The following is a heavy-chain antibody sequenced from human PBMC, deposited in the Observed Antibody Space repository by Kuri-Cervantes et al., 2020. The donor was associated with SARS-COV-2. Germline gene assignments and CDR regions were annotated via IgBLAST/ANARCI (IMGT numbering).Heavy chain of an antibody. Sequence: GSLRLSCTVYGGPFSGYYWSWLRQPPGKGLEWIGEINDIGSTNYNPSLESRVTISVDASKNQFSLNLSSVTAGDTALYYCARGPWRSEQVGPPYYYYLDVWGKGTTVTVSS. V-gene: IGHV4-34*01. CDR3: ARGPWRSEQVGPPYYYYLDV. CDR1: GGPFSGYY. J-gene: IGHJ6*03. D-gene: IGHD3-16*01. CDR2: INDIGST.